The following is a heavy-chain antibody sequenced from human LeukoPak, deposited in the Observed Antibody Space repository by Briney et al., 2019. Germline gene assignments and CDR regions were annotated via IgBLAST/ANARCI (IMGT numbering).Heavy chain of an antibody. CDR2: FYYRGST. D-gene: IGHD1-14*01. CDR1: VGSLSRYIYY. CDR3: ARLEPGGPPYYYGMDV. Sequence: SQTLSLTCTVSVGSLSRYIYYCGWVRQSQGKGLEWIGSFYYRGSTYYNPSFKSRVTISIDTSKNQFSLKLISVTAADTAVYYCARLEPGGPPYYYGMDVWGQGTTVTISS. V-gene: IGHV4-39*01. J-gene: IGHJ6*02.